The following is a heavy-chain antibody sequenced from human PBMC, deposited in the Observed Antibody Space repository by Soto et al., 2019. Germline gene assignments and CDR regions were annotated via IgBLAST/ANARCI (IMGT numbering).Heavy chain of an antibody. V-gene: IGHV1-69*01. CDR1: GEGYSVDA. Sequence: VKGSWKSVGEGYSVDAVGCLRNNPRQGLEWMGGIIPIFGTANYAQKFQGRVTITADESTSTAYMELSSLRSEDTAVYHCAFGADILVVPAAPSLYYVMDVWGQGTTVTVSS. CDR3: AFGADILVVPAAPSLYYVMDV. CDR2: IIPIFGTA. J-gene: IGHJ6*02. D-gene: IGHD2-2*01.